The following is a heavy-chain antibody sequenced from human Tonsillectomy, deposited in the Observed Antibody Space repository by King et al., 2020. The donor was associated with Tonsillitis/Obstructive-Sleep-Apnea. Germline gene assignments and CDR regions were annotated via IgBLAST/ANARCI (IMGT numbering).Heavy chain of an antibody. CDR1: GFTFSSYE. CDR3: AREIGYSSSSPYYFDY. V-gene: IGHV3-48*03. CDR2: ISSSGSTI. J-gene: IGHJ4*02. Sequence: VQLVESGGGLVQPGGSLRLSCAASGFTFSSYEMNWVRQAPGKGLEWVLYISSSGSTIYYADPAKGRFIISRDNAKNSLYLQMNSLRAEDTAVYYCAREIGYSSSSPYYFDYWGQGTLVTVSS. D-gene: IGHD6-6*01.